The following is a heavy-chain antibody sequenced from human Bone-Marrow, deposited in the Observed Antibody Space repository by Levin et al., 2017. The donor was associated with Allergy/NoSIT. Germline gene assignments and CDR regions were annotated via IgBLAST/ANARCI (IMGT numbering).Heavy chain of an antibody. CDR1: GFTLSLYW. CDR3: AKDSGELPRRRMDY. V-gene: IGHV3-74*01. Sequence: GGSLRLSCAASGFTLSLYWMDWVRQVPGKGLQWVSRISADGDSTTYADSVEGRFTVSRDNAKKSLFLQMNSLRPEDTALYYCAKDSGELPRRRMDYWGQGTRVTVSS. CDR2: ISADGDST. J-gene: IGHJ4*02. D-gene: IGHD3-10*01.